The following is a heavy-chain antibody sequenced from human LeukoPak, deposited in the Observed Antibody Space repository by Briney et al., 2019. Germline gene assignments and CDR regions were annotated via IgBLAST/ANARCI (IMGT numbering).Heavy chain of an antibody. CDR2: IYYSGST. V-gene: IGHV4-59*11. D-gene: IGHD2-8*02. CDR3: AREIISGPQNIDAFDI. Sequence: SETLSLTCTVSGGSISSHYWSWIRQPPGKGLEWIGCIYYSGSTNYNPSLKSRVTISVDTSKNQFSLKLSSVTAADTAVYYCAREIISGPQNIDAFDIWGQGTMVTVSS. CDR1: GGSISSHY. J-gene: IGHJ3*02.